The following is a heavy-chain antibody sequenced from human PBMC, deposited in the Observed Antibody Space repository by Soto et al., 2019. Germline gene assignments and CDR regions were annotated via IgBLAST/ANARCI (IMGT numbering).Heavy chain of an antibody. CDR1: GGSIRNDNFY. Sequence: QVQLQESGQGLVKPSQTLSLTCTVSGGSIRNDNFYWSYLRQRPGKGLEWIGYISYSGYAAYHPSIESRFLISVDPTNNQFSRILTAVTAADTAVYYCARELEGTVTGRGALCIWGRGTLVTVSS. J-gene: IGHJ3*02. V-gene: IGHV4-31*03. D-gene: IGHD6-19*01. CDR2: ISYSGYA. CDR3: ARELEGTVTGRGALCI.